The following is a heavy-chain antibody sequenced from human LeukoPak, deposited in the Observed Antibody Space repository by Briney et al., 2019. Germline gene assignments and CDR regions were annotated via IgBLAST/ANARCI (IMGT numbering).Heavy chain of an antibody. CDR3: ARGAHYAWNS. J-gene: IGHJ4*02. CDR1: GDSISDINW. CDR2: IHDGGST. V-gene: IGHV4-4*02. D-gene: IGHD3-16*01. Sequence: MTSETLSLTCAVSGDSISDINWWWSWVRQPPGKGLEWIGGIHDGGSTTYHPSLKSRVTISVDKSKNQFSLTLTSVTAADTAVYFCARGAHYAWNSWGQGTLVTVSS.